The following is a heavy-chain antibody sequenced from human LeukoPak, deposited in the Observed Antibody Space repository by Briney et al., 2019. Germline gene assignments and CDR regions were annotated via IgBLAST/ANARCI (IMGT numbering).Heavy chain of an antibody. D-gene: IGHD3-22*01. J-gene: IGHJ4*02. CDR3: ARGQLYYDSSGYPLFDY. V-gene: IGHV3-11*01. Sequence: PGGSLRLSCAASGFTFSDYYMSWIRQAPGKGLEWVSYISSSGSTIYYADSVKGRFTISRDDAKNSLYLQMNSLRAEDTAVYYCARGQLYYDSSGYPLFDYWGQGTLVTVSS. CDR2: ISSSGSTI. CDR1: GFTFSDYY.